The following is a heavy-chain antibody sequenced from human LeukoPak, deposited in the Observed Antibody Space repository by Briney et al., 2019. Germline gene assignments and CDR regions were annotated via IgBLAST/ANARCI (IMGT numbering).Heavy chain of an antibody. Sequence: PSETLSLTCTVSGGSLSSYYWSWIRQPPGKGLEWMGYIYYSGSTNYNPSLKSRVTISVDTSKNQFSLKLSSVTAADTAVYYCAASDIVATLPVDYWGQGTLVTVSS. J-gene: IGHJ4*02. CDR2: IYYSGST. CDR3: AASDIVATLPVDY. D-gene: IGHD5-12*01. V-gene: IGHV4-59*08. CDR1: GGSLSSYY.